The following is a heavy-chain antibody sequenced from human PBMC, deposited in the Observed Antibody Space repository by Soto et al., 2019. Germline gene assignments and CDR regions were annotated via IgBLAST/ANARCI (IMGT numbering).Heavy chain of an antibody. CDR3: ARSGILIVRDFWSGPYYYYGMDV. CDR2: IYYSGST. V-gene: IGHV4-39*01. Sequence: SETLSLTCTVSGGSISSSSYYWGWIRQPPGKGLEWIGSIYYSGSTYYNPSLKSRVTISVDTSKNQFSLKLSSVTAADTAVYYCARSGILIVRDFWSGPYYYYGMDVWGQGTTVTVSS. J-gene: IGHJ6*02. D-gene: IGHD3-3*01. CDR1: GGSISSSSYY.